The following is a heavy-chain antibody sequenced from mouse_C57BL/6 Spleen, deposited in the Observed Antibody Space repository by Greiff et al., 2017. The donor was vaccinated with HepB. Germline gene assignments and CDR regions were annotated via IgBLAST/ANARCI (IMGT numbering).Heavy chain of an antibody. CDR1: GFTFSSYA. V-gene: IGHV5-4*01. J-gene: IGHJ2*01. D-gene: IGHD3-2*02. CDR2: ISDGGSYT. CDR3: AIDSSGSFDY. Sequence: EVKLQESGGGLVKPGGSLKLSCAASGFTFSSYAMSWVRQTPEKRLEWVATISDGGSYTYYPDNVKGRFTISRDNAKNNLYLQMSHLKSEDTAMYYCAIDSSGSFDYWGQGTTLTVSS.